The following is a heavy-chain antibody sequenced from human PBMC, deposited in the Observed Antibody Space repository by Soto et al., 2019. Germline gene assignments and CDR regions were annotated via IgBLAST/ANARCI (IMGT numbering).Heavy chain of an antibody. J-gene: IGHJ5*01. D-gene: IGHD2-8*01. CDR1: GDSVSTNSAT. V-gene: IGHV6-1*01. Sequence: PSQTLSLTCAISGDSVSTNSATWVWIRQSPSRGLEWLGRTYYRSKWYNDYAVSVEGRITINPDTSNNQVSLQLNSVTPDDTAVYYCARLIGNSWLDSWGQGTLVTVSS. CDR3: ARLIGNSWLDS. CDR2: TYYRSKWYN.